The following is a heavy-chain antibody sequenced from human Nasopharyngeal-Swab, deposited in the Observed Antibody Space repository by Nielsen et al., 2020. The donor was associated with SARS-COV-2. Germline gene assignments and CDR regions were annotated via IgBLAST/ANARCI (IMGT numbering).Heavy chain of an antibody. CDR3: ARDAPLGGMDV. Sequence: GSLRLSCAVSGGSISSSNWWSWVRQPPGKGLEWIGEIYHSGSTNYNPSLKSRVTISVGKSKNQFSLKLSSVTAADTAVYYCARDAPLGGMDVWGQGTTVTVSS. J-gene: IGHJ6*02. D-gene: IGHD3-16*01. V-gene: IGHV4-4*02. CDR2: IYHSGST. CDR1: GGSISSSNW.